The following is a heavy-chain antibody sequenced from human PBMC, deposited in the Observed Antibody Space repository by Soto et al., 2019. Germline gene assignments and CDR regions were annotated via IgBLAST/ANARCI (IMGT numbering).Heavy chain of an antibody. CDR1: GYTFTSYY. Sequence: ASVKVSCKASGYTFTSYYMHWVRQAPGQGLEWMGRIIPDGGSARYAQKFQGRVTMTGDESTSTAYMELSSLRSEDTAVYYCAADYYDTSGYYFAYWGQGTLVTVSS. J-gene: IGHJ4*02. V-gene: IGHV1-46*01. D-gene: IGHD3-22*01. CDR2: IIPDGGSA. CDR3: AADYYDTSGYYFAY.